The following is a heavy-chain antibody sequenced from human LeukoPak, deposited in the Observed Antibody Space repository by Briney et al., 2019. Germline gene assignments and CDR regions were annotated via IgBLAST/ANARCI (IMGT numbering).Heavy chain of an antibody. V-gene: IGHV3-66*02. D-gene: IGHD2-21*02. J-gene: IGHJ3*02. CDR2: IYSGGGT. CDR1: GFTVSSNY. Sequence: WGSLRLSCAASGFTVSSNYMSWVRQAPGKGLEGVSVIYSGGGTDYADSVKGRFTISRDNSKNTLYLQMNSLRAEDTAVYYCARAVGVTAIHNAFDIWGQGTMVTVSS. CDR3: ARAVGVTAIHNAFDI.